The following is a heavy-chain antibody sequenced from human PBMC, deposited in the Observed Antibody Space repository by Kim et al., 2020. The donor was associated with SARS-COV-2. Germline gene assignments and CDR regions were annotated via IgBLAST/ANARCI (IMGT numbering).Heavy chain of an antibody. CDR3: AKGFTFGGVIVMPLDF. J-gene: IGHJ4*02. V-gene: IGHV3-23*01. CDR1: GFTLSNYA. D-gene: IGHD3-16*02. Sequence: GGSLRLSCAASGFTLSNYAMTWVRQAAGKGPEWVSSISGSGGSKYFADSVKGRFTISRDNSRNTLYLQMNSLRAEDTAVYYCAKGFTFGGVIVMPLDFWGRGPLVNVSS. CDR2: ISGSGGSK.